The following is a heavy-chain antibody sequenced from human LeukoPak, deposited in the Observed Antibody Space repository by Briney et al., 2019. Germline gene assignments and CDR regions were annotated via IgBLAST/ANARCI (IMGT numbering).Heavy chain of an antibody. V-gene: IGHV3-66*01. CDR3: ARGSDSSGYGFDY. CDR2: IYSGVST. J-gene: IGHJ4*02. D-gene: IGHD3-22*01. CDR1: GVTVSSSY. Sequence: GGSLRLSCAASGVTVSSSYMSWVRQAPGKGLEWVSVIYSGVSTNYADSVKGRFIISGDNSRNTLYLQMNSLRAEDTAVYFCARGSDSSGYGFDYWGQGTLVTVSS.